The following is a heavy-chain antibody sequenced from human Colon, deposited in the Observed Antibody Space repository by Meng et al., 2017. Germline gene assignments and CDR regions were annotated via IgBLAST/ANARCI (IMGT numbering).Heavy chain of an antibody. J-gene: IGHJ4*02. CDR2: ISNSGTST. CDR1: GFTFSSYA. D-gene: IGHD3/OR15-3a*01. Sequence: EVPLVGFGGGLVQPGGSLGLSCVASGFTFSSYAMSWVRQAPGKGLEWVSAISNSGTSTYDADSVKGRFTISRDNSRNTLYLQMNSLRAEDTAVYYCAKGRTSDYWGQGTLVTVSS. V-gene: IGHV3-23*04. CDR3: AKGRTSDY.